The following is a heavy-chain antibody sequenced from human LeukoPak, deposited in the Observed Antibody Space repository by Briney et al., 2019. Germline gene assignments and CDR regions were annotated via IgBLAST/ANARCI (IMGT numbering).Heavy chain of an antibody. V-gene: IGHV4-59*01. Sequence: SETLSLTCTVSGGSISSYYWSWIRQPPGKGLEWIGYIYYSGSTNYSPSLKSRVTISVDTSKNQFSLKLSSVTAADTAVYYCASTKVRKDWFDPWGQGTLVTVSS. D-gene: IGHD4-17*01. CDR2: IYYSGST. J-gene: IGHJ5*02. CDR3: ASTKVRKDWFDP. CDR1: GGSISSYY.